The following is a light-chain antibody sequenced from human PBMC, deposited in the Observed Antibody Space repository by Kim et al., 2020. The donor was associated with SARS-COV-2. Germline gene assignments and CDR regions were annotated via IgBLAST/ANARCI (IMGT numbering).Light chain of an antibody. J-gene: IGLJ2*01. CDR2: LNSDGSH. Sequence: GASVKLTCTLSRGHSSYTITWQQQQPEKGPRYLMKLNSDGSHSKGDGIPDRFSGSSSGAERYLTISSLQSEDEADYYCQTWGTGVVFGGGTQLTVL. V-gene: IGLV4-69*01. CDR3: QTWGTGVV. CDR1: RGHSSYT.